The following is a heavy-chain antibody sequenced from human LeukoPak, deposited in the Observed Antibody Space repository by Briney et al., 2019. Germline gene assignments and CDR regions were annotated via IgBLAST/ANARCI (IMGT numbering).Heavy chain of an antibody. CDR3: ARGERYCSSTSCYTRPHLYYYYMDV. V-gene: IGHV1-69*05. CDR2: IIPIFGTA. Sequence: GASVKVSCKASGGTFSSYAISWVRQAPGQGLEWMGGIIPIFGTANYAQKFQGRVTITTDESTGTAYMELSSLRSEDTAVYYCARGERYCSSTSCYTRPHLYYYYMDVWGKGTTVTVSS. CDR1: GGTFSSYA. D-gene: IGHD2-2*02. J-gene: IGHJ6*03.